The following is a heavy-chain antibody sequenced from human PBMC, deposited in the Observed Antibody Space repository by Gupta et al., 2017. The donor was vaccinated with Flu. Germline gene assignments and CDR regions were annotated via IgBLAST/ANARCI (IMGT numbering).Heavy chain of an antibody. CDR1: GDSITSAGYS. CDR3: VKGAQQWSFGAFDI. Sequence: QVQLQESGSGLVKPSQTLSLTCTVSGDSITSAGYSWNWIRQHPVTGLEWIGYIYYTGSTFYNPSLKSRVTISVDTSKKQLSMRLSSVTAAETAVYYCVKGAQQWSFGAFDIWGQGTVVTVSS. J-gene: IGHJ3*02. CDR2: IYYTGST. D-gene: IGHD1-26*01. V-gene: IGHV4-31*03.